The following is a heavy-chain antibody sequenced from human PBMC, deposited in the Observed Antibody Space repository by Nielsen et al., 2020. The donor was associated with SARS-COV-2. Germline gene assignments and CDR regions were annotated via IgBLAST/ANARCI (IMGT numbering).Heavy chain of an antibody. J-gene: IGHJ5*02. Sequence: GESLKISCAGSGFTFSSYWMHWLRQDPGKGLVWVSRINSDGSTTTYADSVKGRFTISRDNAKNTLYLQMNNLRAEDTAVYYCARDWRFDPWGQGTLVTVSS. V-gene: IGHV3-74*01. CDR2: INSDGSTT. CDR3: ARDWRFDP. CDR1: GFTFSSYW.